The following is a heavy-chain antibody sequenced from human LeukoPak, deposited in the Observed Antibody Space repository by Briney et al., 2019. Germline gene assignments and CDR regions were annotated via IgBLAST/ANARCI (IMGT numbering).Heavy chain of an antibody. V-gene: IGHV4-39*07. Sequence: SETLSLTCTVSGGSISSYYWGWIRQPPGKGLEWIGSIYYSGSTYYNPSLKSRVTISVDTSKNQFSLKLSSVTAADTAVYYCARDPEDYVWGSYRPSYFDYWGQGTLVTVSS. CDR2: IYYSGST. CDR1: GGSISSYY. D-gene: IGHD3-16*02. CDR3: ARDPEDYVWGSYRPSYFDY. J-gene: IGHJ4*02.